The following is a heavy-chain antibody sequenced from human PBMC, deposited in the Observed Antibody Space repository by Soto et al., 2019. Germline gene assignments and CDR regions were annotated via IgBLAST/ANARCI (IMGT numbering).Heavy chain of an antibody. D-gene: IGHD2-2*03. CDR2: IKSKTGGGTT. Sequence: PGGSLRLSCAASGFTFSNAWMNWVRQAPGKGLEWVGRIKSKTGGGTTDYAAPVKGRFTISRDDSKNTLYLQMNSLKTEDTAVYYCTTGRRGYCSSTSCKEGMHVWGQGTTVTVSS. CDR1: GFTFSNAW. CDR3: TTGRRGYCSSTSCKEGMHV. V-gene: IGHV3-15*07. J-gene: IGHJ6*02.